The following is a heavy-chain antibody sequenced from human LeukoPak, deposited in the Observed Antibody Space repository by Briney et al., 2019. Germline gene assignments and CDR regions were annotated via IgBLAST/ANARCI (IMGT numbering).Heavy chain of an antibody. V-gene: IGHV6-1*01. CDR3: ARDPDSSYEWGPFDP. CDR2: TYYRSKWNT. D-gene: IGHD1-26*01. J-gene: IGHJ5*02. CDR1: GDSVSSNSAC. Sequence: SQTLSLTCAISGDSVSSNSACWNWIRRSPSRGLEWLGRTYYRSKWNTDYAVSGKGRITINPDTSKNQFSLYLNSVTPEDTAVYYCARDPDSSYEWGPFDPWGQGTLVTVSS.